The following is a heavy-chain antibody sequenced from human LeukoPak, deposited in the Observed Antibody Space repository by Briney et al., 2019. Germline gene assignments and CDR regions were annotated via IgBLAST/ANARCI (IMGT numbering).Heavy chain of an antibody. Sequence: GGSLRLSCAASGFTFSSYAMHWVRQAPGKGLEWVAMISYDGTNKYYADSVKGRFTISRDNSQNTLYLQMNSLRAEDTAVYYCARAPFYGGLDFWGQGTLVTVSP. CDR1: GFTFSSYA. D-gene: IGHD2-15*01. CDR3: ARAPFYGGLDF. J-gene: IGHJ4*02. CDR2: ISYDGTNK. V-gene: IGHV3-30-3*01.